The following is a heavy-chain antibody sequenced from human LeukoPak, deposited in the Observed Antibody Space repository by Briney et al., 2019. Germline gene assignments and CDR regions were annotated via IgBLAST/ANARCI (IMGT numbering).Heavy chain of an antibody. CDR2: IYYSGNS. J-gene: IGHJ4*02. CDR3: ARHGNVVVVPAAKGFDY. V-gene: IGHV4-39*01. CDR1: GGSFSSSNYF. D-gene: IGHD2-2*01. Sequence: PSETLSLTCTVSGGSFSSSNYFWVWIRQPPGEGLEWIGSIYYSGNSYYNPSLKSRVTISVDTSKNHFSLKLRSVMAADTAVYYCARHGNVVVVPAAKGFDYWGQGTQATVSS.